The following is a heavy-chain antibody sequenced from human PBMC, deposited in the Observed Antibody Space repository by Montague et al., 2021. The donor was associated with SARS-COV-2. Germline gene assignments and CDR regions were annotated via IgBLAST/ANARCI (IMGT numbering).Heavy chain of an antibody. CDR2: TYYRSKWYY. CDR1: GDSDAINTAA. J-gene: IGHJ4*02. V-gene: IGHV6-1*01. CDR3: ARDPRYSLSWSFDY. Sequence: CAISGDSDAINTAAWNWNRQSPSIGPESLVGTYYRSKWYYDYAVSVKSRMTISPDTSKNQFSLQLSSVTPEDRAVYYCARDPRYSLSWSFDYWGQGTLVTVSS. D-gene: IGHD6-13*01.